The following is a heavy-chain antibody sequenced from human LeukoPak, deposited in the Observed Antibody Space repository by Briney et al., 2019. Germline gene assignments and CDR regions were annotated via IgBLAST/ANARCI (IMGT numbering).Heavy chain of an antibody. J-gene: IGHJ6*02. V-gene: IGHV4-34*01. CDR3: ARGLGYCSSTSCSYYYYYGMDV. CDR2: INHSGST. CDR1: GGSFSGYY. D-gene: IGHD2-2*01. Sequence: SETLSLTCAVYGGSFSGYYWSWIRQPPGKGLEWIGEINHSGSTNYNPSLKSRVTISVDTSKNQFSLKLSSVTAADTAVYYCARGLGYCSSTSCSYYYYYGMDVWGQGTRSPSP.